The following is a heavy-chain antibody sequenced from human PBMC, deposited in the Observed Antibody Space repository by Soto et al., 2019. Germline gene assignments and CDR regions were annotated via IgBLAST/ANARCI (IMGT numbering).Heavy chain of an antibody. CDR3: ASGPRVYSIYYYYYYMDV. J-gene: IGHJ6*03. Sequence: SETLSLTCTVSGGSISSSSYYWGWIRQPPGKGLEWIGSIYYSGSTYYNPSLKSRVTISVDTSKNQFSLKLSSVTAADTAVYYCASGPRVYSIYYYYYYMDVWGKGTTVTVSS. D-gene: IGHD4-4*01. CDR1: GGSISSSSYY. CDR2: IYYSGST. V-gene: IGHV4-39*01.